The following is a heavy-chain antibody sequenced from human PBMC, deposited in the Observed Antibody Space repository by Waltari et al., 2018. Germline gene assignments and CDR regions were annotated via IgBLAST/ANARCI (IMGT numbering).Heavy chain of an antibody. CDR3: ARRHLYSGSYHFDY. J-gene: IGHJ4*02. D-gene: IGHD1-26*01. CDR1: GYSFTSYW. V-gene: IGHV5-51*01. CDR2: IDPGDSAP. Sequence: EVQLVQSGAEVKKPGESLKISCKGSGYSFTSYWIGWVRQMPGKGLEWLGIIDPGDSAPRYSPPFQGQVTIAADKSFSTAYLQWSSLKASDTAMYYCARRHLYSGSYHFDYCGQGTLVTVSS.